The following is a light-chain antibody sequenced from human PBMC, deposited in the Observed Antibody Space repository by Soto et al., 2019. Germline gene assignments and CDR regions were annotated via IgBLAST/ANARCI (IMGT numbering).Light chain of an antibody. J-gene: IGKJ2*01. Sequence: EIVLTQSPGTLSLSPGERATLSCRASQSVSSSYVAWYQQKPGQAPRLLIYGASSRATSIPDRFSGSGSGTDFALTISRLESEDFGVYYCQQDGSSPPYTFGQGTKLEIK. V-gene: IGKV3-20*01. CDR2: GAS. CDR1: QSVSSSY. CDR3: QQDGSSPPYT.